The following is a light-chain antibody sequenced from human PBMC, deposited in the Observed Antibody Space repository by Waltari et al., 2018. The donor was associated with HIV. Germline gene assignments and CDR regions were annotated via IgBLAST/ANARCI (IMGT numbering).Light chain of an antibody. CDR3: QNYYSAPLT. V-gene: IGKV1-27*01. CDR2: GAS. Sequence: DIQLTQSPSSLSASVGDRVTITCRASQGLSSYLAWYQQKPGKAPKLLSYGASTLQSGVPSLFSGSESGTDFTLTISSLQPEDFATYYCQNYYSAPLTFGGGTKVEI. J-gene: IGKJ4*01. CDR1: QGLSSY.